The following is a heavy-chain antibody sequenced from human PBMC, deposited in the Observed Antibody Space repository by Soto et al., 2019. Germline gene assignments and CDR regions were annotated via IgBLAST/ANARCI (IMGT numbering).Heavy chain of an antibody. D-gene: IGHD2-2*01. CDR3: ARVHIVVVPAALVNWFDP. CDR1: GGSFSGYY. J-gene: IGHJ5*02. CDR2: INHSGST. Sequence: QVQLQQWGAGLLKPSETLSLTCAVYGGSFSGYYWSWIRQPPGKGLEWIGEINHSGSTNYNPSLKSRVTISVDTSKNQFSLKLSSVTAADTAVYYCARVHIVVVPAALVNWFDPWGQGTLVTVSS. V-gene: IGHV4-34*01.